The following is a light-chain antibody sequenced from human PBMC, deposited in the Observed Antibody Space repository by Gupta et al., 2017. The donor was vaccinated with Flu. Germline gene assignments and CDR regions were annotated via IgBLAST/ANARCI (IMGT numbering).Light chain of an antibody. CDR3: QQRRDWLT. CDR1: QTVNNY. CDR2: DAS. V-gene: IGKV3-11*01. J-gene: IGKJ4*01. Sequence: PGDTATRSCRASQTVNNYLGWYQQKPGQAPRLLIYDASNRATGIPARFSGSGSGTDFTLTINSLEPEDFAVYYCQQRRDWLTFGGGTKVEI.